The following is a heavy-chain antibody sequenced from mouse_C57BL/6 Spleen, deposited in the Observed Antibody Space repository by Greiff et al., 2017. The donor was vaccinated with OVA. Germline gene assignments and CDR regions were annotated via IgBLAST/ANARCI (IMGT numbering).Heavy chain of an antibody. D-gene: IGHD2-2*01. CDR3: AGWGLRQGGYFDY. V-gene: IGHV5-6*02. Sequence: EVKLVESGGDLVKPGGSLKLSCAASGFTFSSYGMSWVRQTPDQRLEWVATICSGGGYTYYPDSVKGRFTLTKDKAKNTPYLQMSSLKSEDTAMYYCAGWGLRQGGYFDYWGQGTTLTVSS. J-gene: IGHJ2*01. CDR1: GFTFSSYG. CDR2: ICSGGGYT.